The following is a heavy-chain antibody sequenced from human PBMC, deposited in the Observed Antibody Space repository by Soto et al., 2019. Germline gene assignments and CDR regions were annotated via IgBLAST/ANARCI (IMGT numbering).Heavy chain of an antibody. CDR3: ARALWYSSSWLNDY. CDR1: GFTFSSYW. V-gene: IGHV3-7*04. D-gene: IGHD6-13*01. CDR2: IKQDGSEK. Sequence: GGSLRLSCAASGFTFSSYWMSWVRQAPGKGLEWVANIKQDGSEKYYVDSVKGRFTISRDNAKNSLYLQMNSLRAEDTAVYYCARALWYSSSWLNDYWGQGTLVTVSS. J-gene: IGHJ4*02.